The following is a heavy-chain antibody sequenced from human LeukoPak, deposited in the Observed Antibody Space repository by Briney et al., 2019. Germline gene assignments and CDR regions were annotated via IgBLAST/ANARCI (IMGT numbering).Heavy chain of an antibody. CDR2: ISGSGGST. V-gene: IGHV3-23*01. Sequence: GGSLRLSCAASGFTFSSYAMSWVRQAPGKGLEWVSAISGSGGSTYYADSVKGRFTISRDNSKNMLYLQMNSLRAEDTAVYYCAKPLYSSGWYVVDYWGQGTLVTVSS. CDR3: AKPLYSSGWYVVDY. D-gene: IGHD6-19*01. CDR1: GFTFSSYA. J-gene: IGHJ4*02.